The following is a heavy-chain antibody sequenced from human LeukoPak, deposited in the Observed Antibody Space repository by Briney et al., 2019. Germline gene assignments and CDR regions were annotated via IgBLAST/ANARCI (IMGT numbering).Heavy chain of an antibody. D-gene: IGHD1-26*01. V-gene: IGHV1-69*13. CDR3: ARSREGYYYYYYMDV. J-gene: IGHJ6*03. Sequence: SVKVSCKASGDTFSSYAISWVRQAPGQGLEWMGGIIPIFGTANYAQKFQGRVTITADESTSTAYMELSSLRSEDTAVYYCARSREGYYYYYYMDVWGKGTTVTVSS. CDR2: IIPIFGTA. CDR1: GDTFSSYA.